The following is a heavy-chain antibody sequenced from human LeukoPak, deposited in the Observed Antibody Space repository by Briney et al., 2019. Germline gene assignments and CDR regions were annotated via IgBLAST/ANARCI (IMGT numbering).Heavy chain of an antibody. CDR3: ARLGEPGDYDILTGPGDAFDI. Sequence: GGSLRLSCAASGFTFGSYSMNWVRQAPGKGLEWVSSISSSSSYIYYADSVKGRFTISRDNAKNSLYLQMNSLRAEDTAVYYCARLGEPGDYDILTGPGDAFDIWGQGTMVTVSS. V-gene: IGHV3-21*01. CDR2: ISSSSSYI. J-gene: IGHJ3*02. D-gene: IGHD3-9*01. CDR1: GFTFGSYS.